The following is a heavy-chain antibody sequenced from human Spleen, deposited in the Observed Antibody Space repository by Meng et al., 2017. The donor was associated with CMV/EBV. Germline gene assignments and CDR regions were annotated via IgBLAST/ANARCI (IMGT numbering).Heavy chain of an antibody. D-gene: IGHD2-15*01. J-gene: IGHJ6*02. CDR1: GFMLSDYD. CDR3: TKDEVVSATNYYYGMDV. Sequence: GGSLRLSCVASGFMLSDYDIHWVRQPPGKGLQWVAAVSTDGSNKYYEDSVKGRFTICRDNSKNTLYLQMNSLRPEDTAVYFCTKDEVVSATNYYYGMDVWGQGTTVTVSS. CDR2: VSTDGSNK. V-gene: IGHV3-30*18.